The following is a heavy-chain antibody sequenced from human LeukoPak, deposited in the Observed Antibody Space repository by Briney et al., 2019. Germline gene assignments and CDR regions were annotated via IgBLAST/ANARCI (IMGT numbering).Heavy chain of an antibody. J-gene: IGHJ4*02. Sequence: GGSLRLSCAASGFTFSSYWMGWVRQAPGKGLEWVANIKQDGSEKYYVDSVKGRFTISRDNAKNSLYLQMNSLRAEDTAVYYCATRPYSSSWYPHYWGQGTLVTVSS. CDR3: ATRPYSSSWYPHY. D-gene: IGHD6-13*01. CDR2: IKQDGSEK. CDR1: GFTFSSYW. V-gene: IGHV3-7*01.